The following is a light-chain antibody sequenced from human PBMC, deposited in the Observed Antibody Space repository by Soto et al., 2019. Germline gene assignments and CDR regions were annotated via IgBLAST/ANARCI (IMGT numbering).Light chain of an antibody. Sequence: QSALTQPASVSGSPGQSITISCTGTRSDIGAYNFVSWYQQHPGEVPKLILYDVNVRPSGVSNRFSGSKSGNTASLTISGLQAEDEADYYCTSCTTSTTMIFGGGTKVTVL. CDR1: RSDIGAYNF. CDR3: TSCTTSTTMI. J-gene: IGLJ2*01. CDR2: DVN. V-gene: IGLV2-14*03.